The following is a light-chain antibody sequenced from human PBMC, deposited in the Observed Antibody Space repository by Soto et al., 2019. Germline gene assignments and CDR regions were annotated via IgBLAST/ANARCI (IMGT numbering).Light chain of an antibody. V-gene: IGKV1-5*03. J-gene: IGKJ1*01. CDR1: QSISSW. CDR3: QQYSIYSRT. Sequence: DILMTQSPSTLSASVGDRVTITCRASQSISSWLAWYQQKPGKAPNLLIYKASSLRSGVPSRFSGSGSGTEFTLTISSLQPDDFATYYCQQYSIYSRTFGQGTKVELK. CDR2: KAS.